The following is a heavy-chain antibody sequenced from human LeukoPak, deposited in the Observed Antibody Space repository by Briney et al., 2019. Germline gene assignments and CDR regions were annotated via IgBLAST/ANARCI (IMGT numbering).Heavy chain of an antibody. CDR1: GYTFTSYA. CDR2: INAGNGNT. V-gene: IGHV1-3*01. CDR3: ARERYSGSYYYYYGMDV. Sequence: ASVKVSCKASGYTFTSYAMHWVRQAPGQRLEWMGWINAGNGNTKYSQKFQGRVTITRDTSASTAYMELSSLRSEDTPVYYCARERYSGSYYYYYGMDVWGQGTTVTVSS. D-gene: IGHD1-26*01. J-gene: IGHJ6*02.